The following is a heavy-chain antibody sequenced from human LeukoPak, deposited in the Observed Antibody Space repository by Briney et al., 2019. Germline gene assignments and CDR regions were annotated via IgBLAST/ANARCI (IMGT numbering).Heavy chain of an antibody. J-gene: IGHJ5*02. Sequence: ASVKVSCKASGYTFTSYGLSWVRQAPGQGLEWMGWISAYNGNTNYAQKLQGRVTMTTDTSTSTAYMELRSLRSDDTAVYYCARDPSGYSSSSPWFDPWGQGTLVTVSS. D-gene: IGHD6-6*01. CDR2: ISAYNGNT. CDR3: ARDPSGYSSSSPWFDP. CDR1: GYTFTSYG. V-gene: IGHV1-18*01.